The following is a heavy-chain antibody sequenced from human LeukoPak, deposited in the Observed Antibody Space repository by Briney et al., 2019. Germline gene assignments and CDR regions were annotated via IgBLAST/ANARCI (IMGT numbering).Heavy chain of an antibody. J-gene: IGHJ3*02. CDR2: ISSSGSTI. CDR1: GFTFSSYE. CDR3: ARECSSSCHSGGYAFDI. V-gene: IGHV3-48*03. D-gene: IGHD6-13*01. Sequence: PGGSLRLSCAASGFTFSSYEMNWVRQAPGKGLEWDSYISSSGSTIYYADSVKGRFTISRDNAKNSLYLQMNSLRAEDTAVYYCARECSSSCHSGGYAFDIWGQGTMVTVSS.